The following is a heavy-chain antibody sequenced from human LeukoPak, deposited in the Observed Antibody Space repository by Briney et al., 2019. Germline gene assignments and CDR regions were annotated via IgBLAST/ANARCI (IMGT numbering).Heavy chain of an antibody. V-gene: IGHV3-23*01. CDR1: GFTFSSYA. Sequence: GSLRLSCAASGFTFSSYAMSWVRQAPGKGLEWVSAISGSGGSTYYADSVKGRFTISRDNSKNTLYLQMNSLRAEDTAVYYCAKDPGYSSGWYTGFGDYWGQGTLVTVSS. CDR3: AKDPGYSSGWYTGFGDY. D-gene: IGHD6-19*01. J-gene: IGHJ4*02. CDR2: ISGSGGST.